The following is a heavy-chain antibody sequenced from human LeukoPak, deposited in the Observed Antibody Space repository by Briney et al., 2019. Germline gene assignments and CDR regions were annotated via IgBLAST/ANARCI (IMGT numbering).Heavy chain of an antibody. CDR2: VDRNGSIT. J-gene: IGHJ4*02. D-gene: IGHD6-19*01. CDR3: AKDRGNSGWYLYFDH. V-gene: IGHV3-43*01. Sequence: GGSLRLSCAAPGFPFDDYTMHWIRQRPGRGLEWVCFVDRNGSITHYADALKGRFTVSRDNSRNSLYLQMNSLTTEDSGLYFCAKDRGNSGWYLYFDHWGQGTPVTVSS. CDR1: GFPFDDYT.